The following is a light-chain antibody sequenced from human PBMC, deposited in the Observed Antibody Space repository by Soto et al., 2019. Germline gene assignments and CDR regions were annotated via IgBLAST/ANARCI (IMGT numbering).Light chain of an antibody. V-gene: IGKV3-20*01. CDR2: GAS. J-gene: IGKJ2*01. Sequence: EIGLTQSPGTLSLSPGERATLSCRASQSVSSSYLGWYQQKPGQAPRLLIYGASSRATGIPDRFSGSGSGTDFTLTISRLEPEDFAVYSCQQYYISPYTFGQGTKLEIK. CDR1: QSVSSSY. CDR3: QQYYISPYT.